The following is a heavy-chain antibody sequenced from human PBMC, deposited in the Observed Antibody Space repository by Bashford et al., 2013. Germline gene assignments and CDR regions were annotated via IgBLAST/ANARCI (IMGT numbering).Heavy chain of an antibody. CDR2: IIPRFGTT. Sequence: SVKVSCKASGDTFSHYAINWVRQAPGQGLEWTGAIIPRFGTTAYAQQLQGRATLTADADESTTTAYLELTTLRSEDTAVYYCAILQGEAAADFDYWGQGTLVTVSS. CDR3: AILQGEAAADFDY. D-gene: IGHD6-13*01. J-gene: IGHJ4*02. CDR1: GDTFSHYA. V-gene: IGHV1-69*13.